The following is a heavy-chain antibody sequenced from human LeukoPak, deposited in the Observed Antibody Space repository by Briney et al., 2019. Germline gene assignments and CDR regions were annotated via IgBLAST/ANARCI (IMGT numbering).Heavy chain of an antibody. V-gene: IGHV4-59*01. Sequence: SETLSLTCAVYGGSFSGYYWSWIRQPPGKGLEWIGYIYYSGSTNYNPSLKSRVTISVDTSKNQFSLKLSSVTAADTAVYYCARDTTPNYYYGMDVWGQGTTVTVSS. CDR1: GGSFSGYY. CDR2: IYYSGST. J-gene: IGHJ6*02. D-gene: IGHD1-1*01. CDR3: ARDTTPNYYYGMDV.